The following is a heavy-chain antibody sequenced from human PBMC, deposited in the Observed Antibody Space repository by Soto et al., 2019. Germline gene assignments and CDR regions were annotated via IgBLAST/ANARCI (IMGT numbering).Heavy chain of an antibody. V-gene: IGHV4-30-4*01. Sequence: QVQLQESGPGLVKPSQTLSLTCTVSGGSISCGDYYWSWIRQPPGKGLEWIGYISYSGITYYNPSLKSRVTISVDTSKNQFSLKLSSVTAADTAVYYCARERRDYDNWFDPWGQGTLVTVSS. CDR3: ARERRDYDNWFDP. CDR2: ISYSGIT. D-gene: IGHD3-10*01. CDR1: GGSISCGDYY. J-gene: IGHJ5*02.